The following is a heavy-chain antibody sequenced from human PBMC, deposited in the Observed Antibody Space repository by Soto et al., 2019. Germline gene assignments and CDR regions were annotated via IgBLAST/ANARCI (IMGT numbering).Heavy chain of an antibody. CDR3: ARDVGSSGSSRWFDT. J-gene: IGHJ5*02. D-gene: IGHD3-10*01. Sequence: SLRLSCVASGFTLSNYGMHWVRRAPGKGLEWIALIWYEGTTKYSTDSMKGRFSISRDQSKSTLYLQVNSLRAEDTATYYCARDVGSSGSSRWFDTWGQGTLVTVSS. CDR2: IWYEGTTK. V-gene: IGHV3-33*01. CDR1: GFTLSNYG.